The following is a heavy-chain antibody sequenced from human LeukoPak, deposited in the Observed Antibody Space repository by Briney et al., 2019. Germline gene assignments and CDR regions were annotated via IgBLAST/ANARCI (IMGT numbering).Heavy chain of an antibody. CDR1: GFTVGSTY. Sequence: PGGSLRLSCAASGFTVGSTYISWVRQAPGKGLEWVSVIYSGGSTKYADSVKARFTISRDNSKNTVYLQMNNLRAEDTAVYYCARATLDNWGQGTLVIVSS. CDR2: IYSGGST. CDR3: ARATLDN. V-gene: IGHV3-53*01. J-gene: IGHJ4*02.